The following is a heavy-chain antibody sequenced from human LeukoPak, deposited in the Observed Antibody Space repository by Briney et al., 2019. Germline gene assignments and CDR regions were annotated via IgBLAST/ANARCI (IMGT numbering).Heavy chain of an antibody. CDR2: ISGSGGST. Sequence: GGSLRLSCAAPGFTFSSYGMSWVRQAPGKGLEWVSAISGSGGSTYYADSVKGRFTISRDNSKNTLYLQMNSLRAEDTAVYYCARDPLSYYYDSSGFDAFDIWGQGTMVTVSS. CDR1: GFTFSSYG. CDR3: ARDPLSYYYDSSGFDAFDI. J-gene: IGHJ3*02. D-gene: IGHD3-22*01. V-gene: IGHV3-23*01.